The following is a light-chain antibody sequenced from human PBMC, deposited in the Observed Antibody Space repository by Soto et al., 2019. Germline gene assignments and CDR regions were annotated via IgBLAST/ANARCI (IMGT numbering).Light chain of an antibody. Sequence: EIVMTQSPSTLSVSPGERATLSCRASQSVSSNLAWYQQKPGQAPRLLIYDASNRATGIPARFSGSGSGTDFTLTISSLEPEDFAVYYCQQRSNWHLTFGGGTKVDIK. J-gene: IGKJ4*01. CDR2: DAS. V-gene: IGKV3D-11*02. CDR3: QQRSNWHLT. CDR1: QSVSSN.